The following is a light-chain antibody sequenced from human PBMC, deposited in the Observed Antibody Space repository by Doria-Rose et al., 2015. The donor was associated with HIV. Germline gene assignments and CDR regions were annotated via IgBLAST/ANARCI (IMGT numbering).Light chain of an antibody. CDR2: AAS. CDR1: QSIDNY. CDR3: RQSYSTPYT. J-gene: IGKJ2*01. Sequence: DIRMTQSPSSLSASVGDRVTITCRSSQSIDNYLNWYQQKPGEDPKVLIYAASTLHSGVPLRFSGSGSGTDFTLTIASLQPEDFAIYHCRQSYSTPYTFGQGTKLETK. V-gene: IGKV1-39*01.